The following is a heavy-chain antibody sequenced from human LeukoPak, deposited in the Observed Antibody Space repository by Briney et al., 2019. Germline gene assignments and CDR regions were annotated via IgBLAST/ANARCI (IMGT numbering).Heavy chain of an antibody. CDR3: ARGIVVVPAAMGYYFDY. Sequence: GGSLRLSCAASGFTFSSYAMHWVRQAPGKGLEYVSAIISNGGSTYYANSAKGRFTISRDNSKNALYLQMGSLRAEDMAVYYCARGIVVVPAAMGYYFDYWGQGTLVTVSS. D-gene: IGHD2-2*01. V-gene: IGHV3-64*01. CDR2: IISNGGST. CDR1: GFTFSSYA. J-gene: IGHJ4*02.